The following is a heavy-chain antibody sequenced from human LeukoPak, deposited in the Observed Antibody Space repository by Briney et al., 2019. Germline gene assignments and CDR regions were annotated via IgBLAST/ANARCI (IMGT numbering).Heavy chain of an antibody. CDR1: GLPLSRYA. CDR2: ISGSGGGT. Sequence: GGSLRLSCATSGLPLSRYALNWVRQAPGKGLEWVSTISGSGGGTYYADSVKGRFTISRDNSKSTLYLQMNSLRAEDTAVYYCARGPLYYYDSSGYNWFDPWGQGTLVTVSS. J-gene: IGHJ5*02. V-gene: IGHV3-23*01. CDR3: ARGPLYYYDSSGYNWFDP. D-gene: IGHD3-22*01.